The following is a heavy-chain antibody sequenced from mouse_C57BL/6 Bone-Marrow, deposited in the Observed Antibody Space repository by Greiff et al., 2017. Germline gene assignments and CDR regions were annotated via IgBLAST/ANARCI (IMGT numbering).Heavy chain of an antibody. Sequence: VQLQQSGPELVKPGASVKISCKASGYTFTDYYMNWVQQSPGKSLEWIGDINPNNGGTSYNQKFKGQATLTVDKSSTTAYMELRRLTSEAAADYYSARVRGYYSNLYAMDYWGQGTSVTVSS. J-gene: IGHJ4*01. CDR1: GYTFTDYY. D-gene: IGHD2-5*01. CDR2: INPNNGGT. V-gene: IGHV1-26*01. CDR3: ARVRGYYSNLYAMDY.